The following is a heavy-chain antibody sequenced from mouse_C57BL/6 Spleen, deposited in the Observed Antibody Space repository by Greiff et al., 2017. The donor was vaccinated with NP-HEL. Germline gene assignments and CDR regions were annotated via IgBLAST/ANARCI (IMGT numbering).Heavy chain of an antibody. CDR1: GYSITSGYY. V-gene: IGHV3-6*01. D-gene: IGHD2-4*01. CDR2: ISYDGSN. CDR3: ARDPYYDYDTYFDV. Sequence: EVQLQESGPGLVKPSQSLSLTCSVTGYSITSGYYWNWIRQFPGNKLEWMGYISYDGSNNYNPSLKNRISITRDTSKNQFFLKLNSVTTEDTATYYCARDPYYDYDTYFDVWGTGTTVTVSS. J-gene: IGHJ1*03.